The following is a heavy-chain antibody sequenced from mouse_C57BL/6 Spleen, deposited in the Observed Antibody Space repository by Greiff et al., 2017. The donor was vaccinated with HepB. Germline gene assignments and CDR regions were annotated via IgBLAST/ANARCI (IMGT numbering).Heavy chain of an antibody. V-gene: IGHV10-1*01. J-gene: IGHJ4*01. D-gene: IGHD1-1*01. CDR3: VRHVSSYGYYAMDY. CDR2: IRSKSNNYAT. Sequence: EVQLVESGGGLVQPKGSLKLSCAASGFSFNTYAMNWVRQAPGKGLEWVARIRSKSNNYATYYADSVKYRFTISRDDSESMLYLQMNNLKTEDTAMYYCVRHVSSYGYYAMDYWGQGTSVTVSS. CDR1: GFSFNTYA.